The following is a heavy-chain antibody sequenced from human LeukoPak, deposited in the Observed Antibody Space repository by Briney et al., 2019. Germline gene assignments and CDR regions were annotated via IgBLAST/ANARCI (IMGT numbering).Heavy chain of an antibody. CDR2: INPNSGGT. V-gene: IGHV1-2*02. CDR1: GYSFTSYW. D-gene: IGHD3-22*01. J-gene: IGHJ4*02. CDR3: ARGDYYYDSSGYYFPSY. Sequence: GESLKISCKGSGYSFTSYWIGWVRQAPGQGLEWMGWINPNSGGTNYAQKFQGRVTMTRDTSISTAYMELSRLRSDDTAVYYCARGDYYYDSSGYYFPSYWGQGTLVTVSS.